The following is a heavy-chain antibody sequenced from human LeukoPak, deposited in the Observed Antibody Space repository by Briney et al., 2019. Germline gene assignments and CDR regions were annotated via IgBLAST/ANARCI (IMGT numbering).Heavy chain of an antibody. CDR1: GYTFTGYY. CDR2: INAKTGNP. V-gene: IGHV7-4-1*02. CDR3: AREVLRFDY. J-gene: IGHJ4*02. Sequence: GASVKVSCKASGYTFTGYYMHWVRQAPGQGLEWVGWINAKTGNPTYAQGFTGRFVFSLDTSVSTAYLQISSLKAEDTAVYYCAREVLRFDYWGQGTLVTVSS.